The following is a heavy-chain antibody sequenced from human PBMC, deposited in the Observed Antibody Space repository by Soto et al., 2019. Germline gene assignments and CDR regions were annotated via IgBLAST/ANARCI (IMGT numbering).Heavy chain of an antibody. CDR2: IRQDASEK. V-gene: IGHV3-7*04. D-gene: IGHD6-6*01. Sequence: PGGSLRLSCAASGFSFRSYWVTWVRQAPGKGLEWVANIRQDASEKYYVDSVKGRFTISRDNAKNSLYLQMNSLRAEDTAIYYCARASIYYAMDVWGQGTTVTVSS. CDR3: ARASIYYAMDV. CDR1: GFSFRSYW. J-gene: IGHJ6*02.